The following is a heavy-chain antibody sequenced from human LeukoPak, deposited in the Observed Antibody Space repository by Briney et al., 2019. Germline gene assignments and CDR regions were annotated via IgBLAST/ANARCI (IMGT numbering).Heavy chain of an antibody. J-gene: IGHJ4*02. Sequence: GGSLRLSCAASAFTFNSYAMSWVRQAPGKGLEWVSSVSGSGGTTYYADSVEGRFTISRDNSKNTLYLQMNSLRAEDTAVYYCAKGSRTSSYEYWGQGTLVTVSS. V-gene: IGHV3-23*01. D-gene: IGHD3-10*01. CDR1: AFTFNSYA. CDR2: VSGSGGTT. CDR3: AKGSRTSSYEY.